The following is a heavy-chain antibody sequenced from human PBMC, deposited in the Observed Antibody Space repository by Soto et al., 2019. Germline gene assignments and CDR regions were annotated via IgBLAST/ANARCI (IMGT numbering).Heavy chain of an antibody. V-gene: IGHV4-39*01. D-gene: IGHD5-12*01. Sequence: SSETLSLTCTVSGGSISSSSYYWGWIRQPPGKGLEWIGSIYYSGSTYYNPSLKSRVTISVDTSKNQFSLKLSSVTAADTAVYYCASKSGGSRAWFDPWGQGTLVTVSS. CDR1: GGSISSSSYY. CDR3: ASKSGGSRAWFDP. J-gene: IGHJ5*02. CDR2: IYYSGST.